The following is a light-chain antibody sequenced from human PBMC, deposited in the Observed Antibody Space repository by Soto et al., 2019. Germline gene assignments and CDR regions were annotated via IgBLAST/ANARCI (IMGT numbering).Light chain of an antibody. Sequence: QSVLTQPASVSGSPGQSITISCTGTSSDVGSYNLVSCYQQHPGKAPKLMIYEVSKRPSGVSNRFSGSKSGNMASLTISGLQAEDEADYYCCSYAGSKVFGTGTKVTVL. CDR3: CSYAGSKV. V-gene: IGLV2-23*02. J-gene: IGLJ1*01. CDR1: SSDVGSYNL. CDR2: EVS.